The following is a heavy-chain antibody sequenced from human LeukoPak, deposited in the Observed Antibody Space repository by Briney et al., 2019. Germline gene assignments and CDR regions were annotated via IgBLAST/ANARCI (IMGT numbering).Heavy chain of an antibody. D-gene: IGHD6-19*01. Sequence: ETLSLTCTVSGGSISIYYWSWIRQPPGKGLEWVSVIYSGGSTYYADSVKGRFTISRDNSKNTLYLQMNSLRAEDTAVYYCARVPAVAGTVAVYFDYWGQGTLVTVSS. CDR1: GGSISIYY. J-gene: IGHJ4*02. CDR3: ARVPAVAGTVAVYFDY. V-gene: IGHV3-66*02. CDR2: IYSGGST.